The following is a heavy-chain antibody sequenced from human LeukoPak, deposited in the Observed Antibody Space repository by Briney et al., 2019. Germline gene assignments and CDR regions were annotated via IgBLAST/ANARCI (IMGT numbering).Heavy chain of an antibody. V-gene: IGHV1-2*02. CDR1: GYTFTGYY. Sequence: ASVKVSCKASGYTFTGYYMHWVRQAPGQGLEWMGWINPNSGGTNYAQKLQGRVTMTTDTSTSTAYMELRSLRSDDTAVYYCARDQGYYSDYFDYWGQGTLVTVSS. CDR3: ARDQGYYSDYFDY. D-gene: IGHD3-22*01. CDR2: INPNSGGT. J-gene: IGHJ4*02.